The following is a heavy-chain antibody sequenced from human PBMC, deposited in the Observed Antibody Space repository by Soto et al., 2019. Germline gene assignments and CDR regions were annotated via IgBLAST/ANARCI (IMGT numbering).Heavy chain of an antibody. Sequence: SETLSITCAVSGGSISSGGYSWSWIRQPPGQGLEWIAYIYHSVSTYYNPSLKSRVTISVDRSKNQFSLKLSSVTAADTAVYYCARTRRYWGQGTLVTVYS. CDR3: ARTRRY. V-gene: IGHV4-30-2*01. CDR1: GGSISSGGYS. J-gene: IGHJ4*02. CDR2: IYHSVST.